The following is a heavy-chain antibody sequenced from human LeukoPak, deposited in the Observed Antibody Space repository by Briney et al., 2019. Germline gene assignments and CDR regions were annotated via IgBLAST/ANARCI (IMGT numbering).Heavy chain of an antibody. J-gene: IGHJ5*02. CDR3: ARRDYAAWFDP. CDR2: VYYSGST. Sequence: SETLSLTCNVSGDSITSGAFYWAWIRQSPGKGLEWIGNVYYSGSTQYNPSLRGRVSISMDKTKNQFSLDLNSVSVTDTAIYYCARRDYAAWFDPWGQGTLVTVSS. D-gene: IGHD4/OR15-4a*01. V-gene: IGHV4-39*01. CDR1: GDSITSGAFY.